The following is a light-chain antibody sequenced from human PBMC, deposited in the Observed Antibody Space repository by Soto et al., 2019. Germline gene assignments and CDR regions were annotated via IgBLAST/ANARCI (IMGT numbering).Light chain of an antibody. CDR3: QQYHNWPPEVT. J-gene: IGKJ3*01. CDR1: QSVSSN. Sequence: EIVMTQSPATLSVSPGERATLSCRASQSVSSNLAWYQQKPGQAPRLLIYGASTRATGIPARFSGSGSGTEFTLTISSLQSEDFAVYYWQQYHNWPPEVTLGPGTKVDIK. CDR2: GAS. V-gene: IGKV3-15*01.